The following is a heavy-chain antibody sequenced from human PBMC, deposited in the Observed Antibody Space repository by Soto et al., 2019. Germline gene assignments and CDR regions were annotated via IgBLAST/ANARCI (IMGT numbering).Heavy chain of an antibody. CDR1: GFTVSSNY. Sequence: EVQLVETGGGLIQPGGSLRLSCAASGFTVSSNYMSWVRHAPGKGLEWVSVIYSGGSTYYADSVRGRFTISRDNSKNTLYRQMEILRAEDTDVYYCARDPPATRHGMDVWGHVTPVTVSS. V-gene: IGHV3-53*02. J-gene: IGHJ6*02. CDR2: IYSGGST. CDR3: ARDPPATRHGMDV.